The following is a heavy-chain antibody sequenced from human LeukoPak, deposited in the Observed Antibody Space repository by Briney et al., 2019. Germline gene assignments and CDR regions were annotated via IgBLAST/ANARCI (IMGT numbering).Heavy chain of an antibody. CDR3: AKDHWYSSGEDEYFQH. CDR2: ISTSGSYK. D-gene: IGHD6-19*01. Sequence: GGSLRLSCAASGFTFSSYNMNWVRQAPGKGLEWVSSISTSGSYKYYADSVKGRFTISRDNAKNSMYLQMNSLRAEDTAVYYCAKDHWYSSGEDEYFQHWGQGTLVTVSS. CDR1: GFTFSSYN. V-gene: IGHV3-21*01. J-gene: IGHJ1*01.